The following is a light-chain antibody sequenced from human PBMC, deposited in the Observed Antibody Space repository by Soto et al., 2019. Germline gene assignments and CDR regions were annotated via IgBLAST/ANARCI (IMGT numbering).Light chain of an antibody. CDR2: DVS. CDR1: SSDVGGYNY. CDR3: SSYTSSTTLKV. V-gene: IGLV2-14*01. J-gene: IGLJ2*01. Sequence: QSALTQPASVSGSPGQSITISCTGTSSDVGGYNYVSWYQQHPGKAPKLIIYDVSNRPSGVSNRFSGSKSGNTASLTISGLQAEDEAEYYCSSYTSSTTLKVFGGGTKLTVL.